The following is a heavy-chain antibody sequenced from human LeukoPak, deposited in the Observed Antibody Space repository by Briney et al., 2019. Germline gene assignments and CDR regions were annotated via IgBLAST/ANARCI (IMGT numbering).Heavy chain of an antibody. D-gene: IGHD6-19*01. J-gene: IGHJ4*02. CDR3: AKVGAAVAGDFDY. CDR2: ISGGGDIT. Sequence: GGSLRLSCAASGFTFSNYAMTWVRQAPGKGLEWVSTISGGGDITHYADPVKGLFTISRDNSKNTLHLQMNSLRAEDTAVYYCAKVGAAVAGDFDYWVQGTLVTVSS. CDR1: GFTFSNYA. V-gene: IGHV3-23*01.